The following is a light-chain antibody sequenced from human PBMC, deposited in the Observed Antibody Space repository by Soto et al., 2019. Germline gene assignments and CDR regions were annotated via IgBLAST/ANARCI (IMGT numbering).Light chain of an antibody. CDR2: DVS. V-gene: IGLV2-14*01. CDR1: SSDVGDYNY. CDR3: SSFTTSSSVV. J-gene: IGLJ2*01. Sequence: QSVLTQPASVSGSPGQSITISCTETSSDVGDYNYVSWYQQHPGKAPKLMLFDVSNRPSGVSNRFSGPKSGNTASLTISGLQAEDEADYYCSSFTTSSSVVFGGGTKVTVL.